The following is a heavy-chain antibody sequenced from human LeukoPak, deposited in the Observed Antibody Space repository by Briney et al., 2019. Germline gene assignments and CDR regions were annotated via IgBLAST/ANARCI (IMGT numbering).Heavy chain of an antibody. J-gene: IGHJ4*02. CDR3: AKSSGYYYYYFDY. CDR1: GGSISSGGYY. Sequence: PSETLSLTCTVSGGSISSGGYYWSWIRQHPGKGLEWIGYIYYSGSTNYNPSLKSRVTISVDTSKNQFSLKLSSVTAADTAVYYCAKSSGYYYYYFDYRGQGTLVTVSS. D-gene: IGHD3-22*01. V-gene: IGHV4-61*08. CDR2: IYYSGST.